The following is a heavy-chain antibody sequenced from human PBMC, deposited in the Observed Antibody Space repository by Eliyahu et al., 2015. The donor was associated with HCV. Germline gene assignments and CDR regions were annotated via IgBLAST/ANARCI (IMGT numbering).Heavy chain of an antibody. CDR3: AKVLTSWYFDL. CDR2: ISYGGGST. V-gene: IGHV3-23*01. Sequence: EVQLLESGGGLIQPGGSXRXSXAASGFTFSTYDMSWVRLAPGKGLQWVSAISYGGGSTYADSAKGRFTISRDNSKNVLFLQMNSLRADDTAVYFCAKVLTSWYFDLWGRGTLVTVSS. CDR1: GFTFSTYD. D-gene: IGHD4/OR15-4a*01. J-gene: IGHJ2*01.